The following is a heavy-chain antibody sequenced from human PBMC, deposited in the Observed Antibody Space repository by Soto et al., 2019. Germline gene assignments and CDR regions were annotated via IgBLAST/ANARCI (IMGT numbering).Heavy chain of an antibody. CDR2: ISAYNGNT. D-gene: IGHD6-6*01. Sequence: ASVKVSCKASGYTFSSYGISWVRQAPGQGLEWMGWISAYNGNTNYAQKLQGRVTMTTDTSTSTAYMELRSLRSDDTAVYYCARGGSSPYYYYGMDVWGQGTTVTVSS. CDR3: ARGGSSPYYYYGMDV. J-gene: IGHJ6*02. CDR1: GYTFSSYG. V-gene: IGHV1-18*01.